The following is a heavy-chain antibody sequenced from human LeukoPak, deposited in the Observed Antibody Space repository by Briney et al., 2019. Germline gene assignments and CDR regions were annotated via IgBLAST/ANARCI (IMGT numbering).Heavy chain of an antibody. CDR1: GYTFTGYY. V-gene: IGHV1-2*02. Sequence: GASVKVSCKASGYTFTGYYMHWVRQAPGQGLEWMGWINPNSGGTNYAQKFQGRGTMTRDTSISTAYMELSRLRSDDTAVYYCATTDIVVVVAATRTRNNWFDPWGQGTLVTVSS. D-gene: IGHD2-15*01. J-gene: IGHJ5*02. CDR3: ATTDIVVVVAATRTRNNWFDP. CDR2: INPNSGGT.